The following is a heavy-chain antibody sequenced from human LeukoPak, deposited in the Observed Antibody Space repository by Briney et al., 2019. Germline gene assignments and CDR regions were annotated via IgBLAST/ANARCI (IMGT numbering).Heavy chain of an antibody. D-gene: IGHD3-10*01. V-gene: IGHV3-23*01. J-gene: IGHJ4*02. Sequence: GGSLRLSCAASGFTFSNYAMMWVRQAPGKRLEWVSSITGSGDGTYYADPVRGRFTISRDNSENTLYLQLNSLRAEDTAVYFCVKGFVHPTYYFDYWGQGTLVTVSS. CDR3: VKGFVHPTYYFDY. CDR2: ITGSGDGT. CDR1: GFTFSNYA.